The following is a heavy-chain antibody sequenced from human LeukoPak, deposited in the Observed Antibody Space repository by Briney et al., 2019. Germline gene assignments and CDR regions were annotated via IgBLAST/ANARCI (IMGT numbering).Heavy chain of an antibody. CDR3: ARRSPYYDFWSGYPRGYYFDY. CDR1: GGSISSGDYY. Sequence: SQTLSLTCTVSGGSISSGDYYWSWIRQPPGKGLEWIGYIYYSGSTYYNPSLESRVTISVDTSKNQFSLKLSSVTAADTAVYYCARRSPYYDFWSGYPRGYYFDYWGQGTLVTVSS. CDR2: IYYSGST. V-gene: IGHV4-30-4*01. J-gene: IGHJ4*02. D-gene: IGHD3-3*01.